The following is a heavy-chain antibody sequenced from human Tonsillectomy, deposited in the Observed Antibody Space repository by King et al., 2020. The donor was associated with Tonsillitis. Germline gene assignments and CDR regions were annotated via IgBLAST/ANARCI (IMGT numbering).Heavy chain of an antibody. CDR3: ARLTRLLGGFFDP. CDR2: IYYSGST. Sequence: QMQLQESGPGLVKPSETLSLTCSVSGGSITSSSYYWGWIRQPPGKGLEWIASIYYSGSTNYNPSLESRVIMSVDTSKNQFSLKLSSVTAADTAVYYCARLTRLLGGFFDPWGQGTLVTVSS. D-gene: IGHD1-26*01. J-gene: IGHJ5*02. CDR1: GGSITSSSYY. V-gene: IGHV4-39*07.